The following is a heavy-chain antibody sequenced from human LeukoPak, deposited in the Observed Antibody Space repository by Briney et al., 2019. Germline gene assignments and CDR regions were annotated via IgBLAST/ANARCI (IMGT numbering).Heavy chain of an antibody. CDR3: ARSPHNSAWYEKWFDP. CDR2: ISASGGT. D-gene: IGHD6-19*01. V-gene: IGHV4-4*08. CDR1: GGSISTYY. J-gene: IGHJ5*02. Sequence: KPSETLSLTCTVSGGSISTYYWSWIRRSPGKGLEWIADISASGGTNYNPSLESRVTLSIDSSKNQFSLKLSSVTAADTAVFYCARSPHNSAWYEKWFDPWGQGTLVTVSS.